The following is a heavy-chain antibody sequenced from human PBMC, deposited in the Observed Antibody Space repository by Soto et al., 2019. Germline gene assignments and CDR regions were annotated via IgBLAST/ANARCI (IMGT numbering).Heavy chain of an antibody. J-gene: IGHJ6*02. Sequence: EVQLLESGGGLVQPGGSLRLSCAASGFTFSSYAMNWVRQAPGKGLEWVSDISSSGGSGGSTHYAESVKGRFTISRDNSKKTLYLQMNSLRAEDTAVYYFAKDWRMDVWGQGTTVTVSS. CDR3: AKDWRMDV. V-gene: IGHV3-23*01. CDR2: ISSSGGSGGST. CDR1: GFTFSSYA.